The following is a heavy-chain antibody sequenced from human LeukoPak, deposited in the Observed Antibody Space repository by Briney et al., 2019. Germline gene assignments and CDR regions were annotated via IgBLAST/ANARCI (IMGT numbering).Heavy chain of an antibody. CDR3: ARDSALHSGRDAGAFDI. V-gene: IGHV3-21*01. D-gene: IGHD1-26*01. CDR1: GFTFSSYS. Sequence: GGSLRLSCAASGFTFSSYSMNWVRQAPGKGLEWVSSISSSSSYIYYADSVKGRFTISRDNAKNSLYLQMNSLRAEDTAVYYCARDSALHSGRDAGAFDIWGQGTMVTVSS. CDR2: ISSSSSYI. J-gene: IGHJ3*02.